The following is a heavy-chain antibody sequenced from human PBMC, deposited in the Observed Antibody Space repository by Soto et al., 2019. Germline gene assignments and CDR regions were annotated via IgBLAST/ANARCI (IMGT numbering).Heavy chain of an antibody. Sequence: QVQLVQSGAEVKKPGSSVKVSCKASGGTFSSYTISWVRQAPGQGLEWMGRIIPILGIANYAQKFPGRVAITADKSTSTANMELSSLSSEDTAVYYCNSAYGSGSYYNGEDVWGQGTTVTVSS. CDR1: GGTFSSYT. V-gene: IGHV1-69*02. CDR3: NSAYGSGSYYNGEDV. CDR2: IIPILGIA. J-gene: IGHJ6*02. D-gene: IGHD3-10*01.